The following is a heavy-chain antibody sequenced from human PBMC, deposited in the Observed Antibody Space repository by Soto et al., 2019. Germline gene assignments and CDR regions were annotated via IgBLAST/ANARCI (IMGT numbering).Heavy chain of an antibody. CDR2: IKSKADGGTT. CDR3: TSLYYGH. J-gene: IGHJ4*02. D-gene: IGHD4-17*01. V-gene: IGHV3-15*01. Sequence: EVQLVESGGDLVKPGGSLRLSCAASEFTFANAWISWVRQAPGKGLEWVGRIKSKADGGTTDYAAPVKGRFTISRDASQNTLYLQMNSLKTEDTAVYYCTSLYYGHWGQGTLVTVSS. CDR1: EFTFANAW.